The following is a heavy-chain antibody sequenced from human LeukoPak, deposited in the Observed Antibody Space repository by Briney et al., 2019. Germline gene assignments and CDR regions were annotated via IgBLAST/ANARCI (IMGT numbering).Heavy chain of an antibody. CDR1: GFTFSSYE. V-gene: IGHV3-48*03. D-gene: IGHD3-9*01. CDR2: ISSSGSTK. Sequence: LAGGSLRLSCAASGFTFSSYEMNWVSQAPGKGLEWVSYISSSGSTKHYADSVKGRFTISRDNAKNSLYLQMNSLRAEDTAVYYCVRGIYHILTGYYDYWGHGTLVTVSS. CDR3: VRGIYHILTGYYDY. J-gene: IGHJ4*01.